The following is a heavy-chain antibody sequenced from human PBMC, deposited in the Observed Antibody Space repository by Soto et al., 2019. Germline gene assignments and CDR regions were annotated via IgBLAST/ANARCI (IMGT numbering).Heavy chain of an antibody. CDR1: GYTFTRYG. CDR3: AKNGQPPYYYYGLDV. Sequence: QGHLVQSGAEVKKPGTSVKVSCKASGYTFTRYGISWVRQAPGQGLEWMGWISGYNGDTNYAQNLQGRVTMTIDTSTSTAYRGLRSLTSADTAVYYCAKNGQPPYYYYGLDVWGQGTTVTVSS. J-gene: IGHJ6*02. CDR2: ISGYNGDT. V-gene: IGHV1-18*01. D-gene: IGHD2-8*01.